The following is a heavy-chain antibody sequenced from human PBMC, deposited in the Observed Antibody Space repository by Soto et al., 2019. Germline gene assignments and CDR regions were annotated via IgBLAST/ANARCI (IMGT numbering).Heavy chain of an antibody. Sequence: GGSLRLSCAASGFTFSSYGMHWVRQAPGKGLEWVAVISYDGSNKYYADSVKGRFTISRDNSKNTLYLQMNSLRAGDTAVYYCAKGDLDTAMVNSPDAFDFCCPGTMVTVSS. CDR3: AKGDLDTAMVNSPDAFDF. V-gene: IGHV3-30*18. CDR2: ISYDGSNK. CDR1: GFTFSSYG. J-gene: IGHJ3*01. D-gene: IGHD5-18*01.